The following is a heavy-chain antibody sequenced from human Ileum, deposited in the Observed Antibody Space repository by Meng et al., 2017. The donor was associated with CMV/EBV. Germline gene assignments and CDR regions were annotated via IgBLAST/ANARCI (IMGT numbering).Heavy chain of an antibody. V-gene: IGHV3-23*01. CDR1: GFTFSSFA. Sequence: GASLKISCEASGFTFSSFAMSWVRQAPGKGLEWVSGSSSGSTYYAGSVKGRFSISRDNSKSTLFLQMNSLRDEDTAVYYCARGLNWLDPWGQGTLVTVS. D-gene: IGHD3-10*01. J-gene: IGHJ5*02. CDR3: ARGLNWLDP. CDR2: SSSGST.